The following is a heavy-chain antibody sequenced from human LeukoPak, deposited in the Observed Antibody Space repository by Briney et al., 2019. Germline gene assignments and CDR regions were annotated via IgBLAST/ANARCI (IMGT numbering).Heavy chain of an antibody. J-gene: IGHJ4*02. D-gene: IGHD5-24*01. CDR2: INHSGRT. V-gene: IGHV4-34*01. Sequence: SETLSLTCAVYGGSFSGYYWSWIRQPPGKGLEWIGEINHSGRTNYNPSLKSRVTISVDTSKNQFSLKLSSVTAADTAVYYCAGGGDGYIYALDYWGQGTLVTVSS. CDR1: GGSFSGYY. CDR3: AGGGDGYIYALDY.